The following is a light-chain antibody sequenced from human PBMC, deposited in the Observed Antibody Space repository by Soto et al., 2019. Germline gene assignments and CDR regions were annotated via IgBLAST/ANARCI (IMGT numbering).Light chain of an antibody. CDR2: KTS. V-gene: IGKV1-5*03. CDR1: QNIVNW. J-gene: IGKJ2*01. Sequence: DIQMTQSPSTLSASVGDRVTITCRARQNIVNWLAWYQQKPGKAPNLLICKTSTLQRGVPSRFSGSGSGTEFTLTISSLQPDDFATYYCQQYDSHPMYTFGQGTKVDIK. CDR3: QQYDSHPMYT.